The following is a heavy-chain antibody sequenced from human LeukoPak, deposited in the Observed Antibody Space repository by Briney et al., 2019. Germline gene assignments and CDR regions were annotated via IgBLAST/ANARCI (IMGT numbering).Heavy chain of an antibody. D-gene: IGHD6-19*01. J-gene: IGHJ4*02. Sequence: GGSLRLSCAASGFTFSSYEMNWVRQAPGKGLEWVSYISSSGSTIYYADSVKGRFTISRGNAKNSLYLQMNGLRAEDTAVYYCASAEYSSGWYGRDYWGQATLVTVSS. CDR2: ISSSGSTI. V-gene: IGHV3-48*03. CDR3: ASAEYSSGWYGRDY. CDR1: GFTFSSYE.